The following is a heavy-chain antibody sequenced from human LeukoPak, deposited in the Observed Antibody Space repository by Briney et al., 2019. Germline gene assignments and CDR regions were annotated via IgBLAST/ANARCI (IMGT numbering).Heavy chain of an antibody. Sequence: SETLSLTCTVSGGPISSYYWSWIRQPAGKGLEWIGRIYTSGSTNYNPSLKSRVTMSVDTSKNQFSLKLSSVTAADTAVYYCARGLGYYDSSGYLDYWGQGTLVTVSS. V-gene: IGHV4-4*07. J-gene: IGHJ4*02. CDR1: GGPISSYY. D-gene: IGHD3-22*01. CDR2: IYTSGST. CDR3: ARGLGYYDSSGYLDY.